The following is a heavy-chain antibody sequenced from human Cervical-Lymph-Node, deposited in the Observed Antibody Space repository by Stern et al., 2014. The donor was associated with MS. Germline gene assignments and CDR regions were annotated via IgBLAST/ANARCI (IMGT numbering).Heavy chain of an antibody. CDR3: ARHLEWFGGY. Sequence: VQLVESGPGLVKPSETLSLTCTVSGGSISSSSYYWGWIRQPPGKGLEWIGSIYYSGSTYYNPSLQSRVTISVDTSKTQFSLKLSSVTAADTAVYYCARHLEWFGGYWGQGTLVTVSS. CDR2: IYYSGST. D-gene: IGHD3-10*01. V-gene: IGHV4-39*01. J-gene: IGHJ4*02. CDR1: GGSISSSSYY.